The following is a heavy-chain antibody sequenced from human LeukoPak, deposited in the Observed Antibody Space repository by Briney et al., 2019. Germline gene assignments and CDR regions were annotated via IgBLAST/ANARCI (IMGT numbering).Heavy chain of an antibody. D-gene: IGHD4-11*01. CDR1: GYTFKSYG. J-gene: IGHJ3*01. CDR3: VRDSYNIYGGDPYDL. Sequence: GASVTVSCTASGYTFKSYGIAWVRQAPGQGLEWMGWVSAYDGNTDYAQKFQGRVTMTADTSTNTGYMELRSLRSDDTAMHYCVRDSYNIYGGDPYDLWGQGTMVTVSS. CDR2: VSAYDGNT. V-gene: IGHV1-18*01.